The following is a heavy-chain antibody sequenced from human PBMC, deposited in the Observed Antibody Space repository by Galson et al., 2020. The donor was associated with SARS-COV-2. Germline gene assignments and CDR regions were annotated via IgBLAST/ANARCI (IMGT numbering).Heavy chain of an antibody. CDR2: IYTGGQT. CDR3: VSGYSSSWYTIDQ. Sequence: GGSLRLSCAASGFRVSSNYMSWVRQAPGKGLEWVSIIYTGGQTYYGDSVKGRFTISRDNSKNTLYLQMNNLRDEDTAVYHCVSGYSSSWYTIDQWGQGTQVTVSS. V-gene: IGHV3-66*01. CDR1: GFRVSSNY. D-gene: IGHD6-13*01. J-gene: IGHJ4*02.